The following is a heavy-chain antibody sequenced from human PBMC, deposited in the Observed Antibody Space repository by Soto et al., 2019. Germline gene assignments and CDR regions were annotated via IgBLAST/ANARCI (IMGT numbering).Heavy chain of an antibody. D-gene: IGHD6-6*01. CDR2: IYYSGST. V-gene: IGHV4-31*03. CDR3: ARDGIAARPGAFDI. Sequence: TLSLPFTVSGGSISSGGCYWSCNRQHTGKVLEWIGYIYYSGSTYYNPSLKSRVTISVDTSKNQFSLKLSSVTAADTSVYYCARDGIAARPGAFDIWGQGTMVTVSS. J-gene: IGHJ3*02. CDR1: GGSISSGGCY.